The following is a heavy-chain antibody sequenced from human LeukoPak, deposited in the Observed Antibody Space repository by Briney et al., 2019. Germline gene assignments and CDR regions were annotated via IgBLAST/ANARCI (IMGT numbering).Heavy chain of an antibody. D-gene: IGHD3-10*01. CDR3: AHSYYLGSASYNNPFDY. CDR2: VYWDDDK. J-gene: IGHJ4*02. CDR1: GFSPSSSGVG. V-gene: IGHV2-5*02. Sequence: SGPTLVKPTQTLTLTYTFSGFSPSSSGVGVGWIPQPPGKALEWLALVYWDDDKRYSPFLKSRLTITKDTSKKQVVLTMNSMHPVDTATYYCAHSYYLGSASYNNPFDYWGQGTLVTVSS.